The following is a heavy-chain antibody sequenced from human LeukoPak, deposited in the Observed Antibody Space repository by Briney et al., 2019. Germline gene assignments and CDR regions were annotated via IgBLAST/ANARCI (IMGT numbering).Heavy chain of an antibody. V-gene: IGHV4-4*07. D-gene: IGHD3-3*01. CDR2: IYNSGST. CDR3: AQSGYDRFDY. Sequence: SETLSLTCTVSGDSISSNYWSWIRQPAGKGLEWIGRIYNSGSTNYNPSLKSRVTMSVDTSKNQFSLKLSSVTAADTAVYYCAQSGYDRFDYWGQGTLVTVSS. J-gene: IGHJ4*02. CDR1: GDSISSNY.